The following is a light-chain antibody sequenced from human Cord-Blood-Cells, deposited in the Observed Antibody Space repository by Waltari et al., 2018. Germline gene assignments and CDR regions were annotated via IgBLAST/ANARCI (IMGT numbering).Light chain of an antibody. CDR1: QRISSY. CDR2: AAS. CDR3: QQSYSTPWT. Sequence: DIQMIQSPSSLSASVGDRVTITCRASQRISSYLNWYQQKPGKAPKLLIYAASSLQSGVPSRFSGSGSGTDFTLTISSLQPEDFATYYCQQSYSTPWTFGQGTKVEIK. V-gene: IGKV1-39*01. J-gene: IGKJ1*01.